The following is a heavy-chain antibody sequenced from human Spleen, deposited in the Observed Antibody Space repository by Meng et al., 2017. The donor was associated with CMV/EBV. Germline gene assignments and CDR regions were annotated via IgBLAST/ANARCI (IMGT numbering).Heavy chain of an antibody. CDR3: AGTYDFWSGVPC. CDR1: GFTFSSYS. Sequence: GESLKISCAASGFTFSSYSMNWVRQAPGKGLEWVSSISSSSSYIYYADSVKGRFTISRDNAKNSLYLQMNSLRAEDTAVYYCAGTYDFWSGVPCWGQGTLVTVSS. CDR2: ISSSSSYI. D-gene: IGHD3-3*01. V-gene: IGHV3-21*01. J-gene: IGHJ4*02.